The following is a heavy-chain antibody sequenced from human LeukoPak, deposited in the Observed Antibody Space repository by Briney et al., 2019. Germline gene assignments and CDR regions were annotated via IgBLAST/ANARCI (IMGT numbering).Heavy chain of an antibody. Sequence: SETLSLTCSVSGGSVSSYYWSWIRQSPGRGLEWIGYIHNSGRTNYNPSLKSLVTGFVDPSKNQVSLRLSSVTAADAAVYYCARHGTISSESYFDYWGQGALVTVSS. V-gene: IGHV4-59*08. J-gene: IGHJ4*02. CDR3: ARHGTISSESYFDY. D-gene: IGHD1-14*01. CDR1: GGSVSSYY. CDR2: IHNSGRT.